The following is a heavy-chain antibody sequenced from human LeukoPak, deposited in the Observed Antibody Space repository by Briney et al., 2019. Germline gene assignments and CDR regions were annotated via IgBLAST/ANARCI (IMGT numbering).Heavy chain of an antibody. CDR1: GFTFSSYG. CDR2: ISGSGGST. D-gene: IGHD3-10*01. V-gene: IGHV3-23*01. J-gene: IGHJ5*02. CDR3: AKSGEWFGELLYSPPNWFDP. Sequence: PGGSLRLSCAASGFTFSSYGMSWVRQAPGKGLEWVSAISGSGGSTYYADSVKGRFTISRDNSKNTLYLQMNSLRAEDTAVYYCAKSGEWFGELLYSPPNWFDPWGQGTLVTVSS.